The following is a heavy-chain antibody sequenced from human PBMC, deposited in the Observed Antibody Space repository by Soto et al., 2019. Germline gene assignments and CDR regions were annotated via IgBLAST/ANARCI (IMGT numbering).Heavy chain of an antibody. J-gene: IGHJ4*02. D-gene: IGHD6-19*01. CDR3: EKAGSYGSGPRGGIDY. Sequence: GGSLRLSCAASGFTFRSYGMHWVRQAPGKGLEWVAVISYDRSNKYYADSVKGRFTISRDNTKNTLFLQMNILRAEDTVFYYCEKAGSYGSGPRGGIDYWGQGTLVTVSS. V-gene: IGHV3-30*18. CDR2: ISYDRSNK. CDR1: GFTFRSYG.